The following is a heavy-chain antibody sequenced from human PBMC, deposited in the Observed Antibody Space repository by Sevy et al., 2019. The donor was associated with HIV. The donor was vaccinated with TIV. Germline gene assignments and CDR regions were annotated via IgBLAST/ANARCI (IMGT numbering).Heavy chain of an antibody. Sequence: GGSLRLSCAASGFTFSDYYMSWIRQAPGKGLEWVSYISSSGSTIYYTDSVKGRFTISRDNAKNSLYLQMNSLRAEDTAVYYCACIGVGAATYYFDYWGQGTLVTVSS. D-gene: IGHD2-15*01. CDR2: ISSSGSTI. J-gene: IGHJ4*02. CDR1: GFTFSDYY. CDR3: ACIGVGAATYYFDY. V-gene: IGHV3-11*01.